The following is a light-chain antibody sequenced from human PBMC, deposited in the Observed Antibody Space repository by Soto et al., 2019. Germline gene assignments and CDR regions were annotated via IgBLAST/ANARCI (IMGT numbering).Light chain of an antibody. J-gene: IGLJ3*02. CDR3: AAWDDTLNGWV. V-gene: IGLV1-44*01. CDR2: ADN. CDR1: GSNIGSKS. Sequence: QSVLTQPHSASGTPGQRVTVSCSGSGSNIGSKSVNWYQQLPGAAPKLLIYADNQRPSGVPDRFSGSTSGTSASLAISGLQSEDDADYYCAAWDDTLNGWVFGGWTKVTVL.